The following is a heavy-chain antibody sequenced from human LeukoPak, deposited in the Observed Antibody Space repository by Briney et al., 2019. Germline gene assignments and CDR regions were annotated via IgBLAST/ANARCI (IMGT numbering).Heavy chain of an antibody. Sequence: PGGSLRLSCAASGFTFNDFAMTWVRQAPGKGLEWVSTIADAGTYYADSVKGRFIISRDNSKNMLYLQLNSLRADDTAMYYRARNLGPFDVRGHGTMVTVSS. D-gene: IGHD3-16*01. CDR3: ARNLGPFDV. CDR1: GFTFNDFA. J-gene: IGHJ3*01. CDR2: IADAGT. V-gene: IGHV3-23*01.